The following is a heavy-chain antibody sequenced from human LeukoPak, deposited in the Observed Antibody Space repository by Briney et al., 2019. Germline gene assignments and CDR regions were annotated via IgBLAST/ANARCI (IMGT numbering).Heavy chain of an antibody. V-gene: IGHV3-48*01. J-gene: IGHJ4*02. CDR1: GFTVSSNY. CDR3: TRDQEGSDY. Sequence: PGGSLRLSCAASGFTVSSNYMNWVRQAPGKGLEWVSYITSSSSAKYYADSVKGRFTISRDNAENSLYLQMNSLRAEDTAVYYCTRDQEGSDYWGQGTLVTVSS. CDR2: ITSSSSAK.